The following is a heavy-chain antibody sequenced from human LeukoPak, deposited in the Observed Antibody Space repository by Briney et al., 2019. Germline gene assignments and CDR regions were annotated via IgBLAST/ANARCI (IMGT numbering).Heavy chain of an antibody. Sequence: PSETLSLTCTVSGGSISSYYWSWIRQPPGKGLEWIGYIYYSGSTNYNPSLKSRVTISVDTSKNQFSLKLSSVTAADTAVYYCAKHHGERVKITLDYWGQETLVPVS. D-gene: IGHD5-24*01. J-gene: IGHJ4*02. V-gene: IGHV4-59*08. CDR3: AKHHGERVKITLDY. CDR2: IYYSGST. CDR1: GGSISSYY.